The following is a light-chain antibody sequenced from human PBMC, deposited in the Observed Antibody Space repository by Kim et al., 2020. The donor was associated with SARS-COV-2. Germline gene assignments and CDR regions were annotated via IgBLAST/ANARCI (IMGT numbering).Light chain of an antibody. V-gene: IGLV1-44*01. CDR3: ATWDDSLNGLV. Sequence: RMVTISCSGIRSNIGINAVNMYQHPPVTAPKLLIYNNDQWPSGVPDRFSGSKSGTSASLAISGLQSEDEADYYCATWDDSLNGLVFGGGTQLTVL. CDR2: NND. CDR1: RSNIGINA. J-gene: IGLJ3*02.